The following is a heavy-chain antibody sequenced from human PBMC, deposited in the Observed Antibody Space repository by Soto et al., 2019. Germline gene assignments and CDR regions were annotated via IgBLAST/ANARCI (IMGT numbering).Heavy chain of an antibody. CDR1: WYSLSCNSAA. V-gene: IGHV6-1*01. J-gene: IGHJ3*02. CDR2: TYYRSKWYN. CDR3: ARDRSEDIVVVVAATPFDAFDI. Sequence: SQTLSLTCAISWYSLSCNSAAWNWIRQSPSRGLEWLGRTYYRSKWYNDYAVSVKSRITINPDTSKNQFSLQLNSVTPEDTAVYYCARDRSEDIVVVVAATPFDAFDIWGQGTMVTVSS. D-gene: IGHD2-15*01.